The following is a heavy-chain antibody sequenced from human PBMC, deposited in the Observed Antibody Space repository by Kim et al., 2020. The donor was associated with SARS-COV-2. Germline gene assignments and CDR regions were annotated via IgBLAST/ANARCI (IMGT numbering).Heavy chain of an antibody. CDR3: AKSSMIVVVDAFDI. CDR1: GFTFDDYA. D-gene: IGHD3-22*01. Sequence: GGSLRLSCAASGFTFDDYAMHWVRQAPGKGLEWVSGISWNSGSIGYADSVKGRFTISRDNAKNSLYLQMNSLRAEDTALYYCAKSSMIVVVDAFDIWGQGTMVTVSS. J-gene: IGHJ3*02. CDR2: ISWNSGSI. V-gene: IGHV3-9*01.